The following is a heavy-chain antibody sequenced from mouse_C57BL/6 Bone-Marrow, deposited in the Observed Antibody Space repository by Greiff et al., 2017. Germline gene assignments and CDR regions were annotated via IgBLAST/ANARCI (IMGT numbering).Heavy chain of an antibody. D-gene: IGHD1-1*01. CDR3: STQVTTVLATKYFDV. CDR2: ISGGGGNT. Sequence: DVKLLQSGGGLVKPGGSLTLSCAASGFTISSYTMSWVRQTPEKSLQWVAAISGGGGNTYYTASVKGRSPITRDNDTNILYMQQSSLMSDDTALYYCSTQVTTVLATKYFDVWGTGTTVTVSS. V-gene: IGHV5-9*01. J-gene: IGHJ1*03. CDR1: GFTISSYT.